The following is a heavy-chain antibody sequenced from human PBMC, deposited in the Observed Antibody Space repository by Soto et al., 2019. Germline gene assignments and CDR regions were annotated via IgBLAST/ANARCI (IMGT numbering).Heavy chain of an antibody. V-gene: IGHV1-3*01. D-gene: IGHD3-3*01. CDR2: INAGNGNT. J-gene: IGHJ4*02. CDR3: ARASVLPFLEWLLFTGPLDF. CDR1: GYTFSTYA. Sequence: GASVKVSCKASGYTFSTYAMHWVRQAPGERLEWMGCINAGNGNTKYSQKFQGRLTITRDTSASTAYMELSSLTSEETAVYYCARASVLPFLEWLLFTGPLDFWGPGTLVTVPQ.